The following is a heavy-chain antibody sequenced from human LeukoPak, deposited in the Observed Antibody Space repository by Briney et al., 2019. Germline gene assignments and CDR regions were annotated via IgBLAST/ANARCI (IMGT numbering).Heavy chain of an antibody. CDR3: ARGMLDYDSSGYDAFDI. CDR2: IYHSGST. V-gene: IGHV4-30-2*01. Sequence: PSQTLSLTCAVSGGSISSGGYSWSWIRQPPGKGLGWIGYIYHSGSTYYNPSLKSRVTISVDTSKNQFSLKLSSVTAADTAVYYCARGMLDYDSSGYDAFDIWGQGTMVTVSS. CDR1: GGSISSGGYS. J-gene: IGHJ3*02. D-gene: IGHD3-22*01.